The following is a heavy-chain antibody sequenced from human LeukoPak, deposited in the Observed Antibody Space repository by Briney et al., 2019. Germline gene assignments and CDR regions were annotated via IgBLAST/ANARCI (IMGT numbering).Heavy chain of an antibody. Sequence: SETLSLTCTVSGGSISSSSYYWGWIRQPPGKGPEWIGSIYYSGSTYYNPSLKSRVTISVDTSKNQFSLKLSSVTAADTAVYYCARPGYYDSSGYYPTGFDYWGQGTLVTVSS. CDR3: ARPGYYDSSGYYPTGFDY. CDR2: IYYSGST. J-gene: IGHJ4*02. D-gene: IGHD3-22*01. CDR1: GGSISSSSYY. V-gene: IGHV4-39*01.